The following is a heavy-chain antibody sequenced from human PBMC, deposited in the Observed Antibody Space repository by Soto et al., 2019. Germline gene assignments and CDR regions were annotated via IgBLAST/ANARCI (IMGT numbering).Heavy chain of an antibody. J-gene: IGHJ4*02. CDR3: AVARGHYYDSSGYYNPSDY. D-gene: IGHD3-22*01. CDR2: ISGSGGST. CDR1: GFTFSSYA. V-gene: IGHV3-23*01. Sequence: GGSLRLSCAASGFTFSSYAMSWVRQAPGKGLEWVSAISGSGGSTYYADSVKGRFTISRDNSKNTLYLQMNSLRAEDTAVYYCAVARGHYYDSSGYYNPSDYWGQGTLVTVSS.